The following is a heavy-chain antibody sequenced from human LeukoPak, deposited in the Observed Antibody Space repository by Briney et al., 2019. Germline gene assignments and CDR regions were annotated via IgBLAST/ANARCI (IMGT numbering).Heavy chain of an antibody. CDR2: ISYDGSNQ. CDR1: GFTFSGYA. J-gene: IGHJ5*02. V-gene: IGHV3-30-3*01. CDR3: AREPWFDP. Sequence: GGSLRLSCAASGFTFSGYAMHWVRQAPGKGLEWVAVISYDGSNQYYADSVKGRFTISRDNSKNTLYLQMNSLRAEDTAVYYCAREPWFDPWGQGTLVTVSS.